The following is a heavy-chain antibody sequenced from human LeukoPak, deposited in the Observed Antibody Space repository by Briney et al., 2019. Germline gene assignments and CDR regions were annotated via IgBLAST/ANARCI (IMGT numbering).Heavy chain of an antibody. D-gene: IGHD1-26*01. CDR2: ITGGGGTT. V-gene: IGHV3-23*01. CDR1: GFTFSGYA. J-gene: IGHJ4*02. Sequence: GGSLRLSCAASGFTFSGYAMSWVRPAPGKGVEWGSAITGGGGTTYYADSVKVRFTISRDNSKNTVDLQMNSLRAEDTAVYYCAKGSGTYYTVRTYYFDYWGQGTLVTVSS. CDR3: AKGSGTYYTVRTYYFDY.